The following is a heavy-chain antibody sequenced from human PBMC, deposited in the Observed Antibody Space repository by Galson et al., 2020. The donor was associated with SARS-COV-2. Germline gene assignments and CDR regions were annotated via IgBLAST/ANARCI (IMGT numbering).Heavy chain of an antibody. Sequence: ASVKVSCTASGAIFSSYAIIWVRQTPGQGLEWMGWISGYNGHKKYAQKFQDRVTMTTDTSTSTAYMELRSLRSDDTAVYYCARAIFGGFDYWGQGTLVTISS. D-gene: IGHD3-3*01. J-gene: IGHJ4*02. V-gene: IGHV1-18*04. CDR1: GAIFSSYA. CDR2: ISGYNGHK. CDR3: ARAIFGGFDY.